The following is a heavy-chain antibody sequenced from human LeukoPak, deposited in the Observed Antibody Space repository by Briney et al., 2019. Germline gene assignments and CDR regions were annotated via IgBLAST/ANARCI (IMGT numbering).Heavy chain of an antibody. J-gene: IGHJ4*02. CDR1: GGSISSSSYY. CDR3: ARVSLITMIVPGLSYFDY. V-gene: IGHV4-39*07. Sequence: PSETLSLTCTVSGGSISSSSYYWGWIRQPPGKGLEWIGSIYYSGSTYYNPSLKSRVTISVDTSKNQFSLKLSSVTAADTAVYYCARVSLITMIVPGLSYFDYWGQGTLVTVSS. D-gene: IGHD3-22*01. CDR2: IYYSGST.